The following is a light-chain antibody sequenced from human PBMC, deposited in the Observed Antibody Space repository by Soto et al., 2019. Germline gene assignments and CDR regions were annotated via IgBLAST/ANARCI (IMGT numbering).Light chain of an antibody. CDR3: SSYTSSSTLV. CDR2: EVS. CDR1: SSDVGGYNY. V-gene: IGLV2-14*01. J-gene: IGLJ2*01. Sequence: QSVLTQPRSVSGSPRQSVTISCTGTSSDVGGYNYVSWYQQHPGKAPKLMIYEVSNRPSGVSNRFSGSKSGNTASLTISGLQAEDEADYYCSSYTSSSTLVFGGGTKVTVL.